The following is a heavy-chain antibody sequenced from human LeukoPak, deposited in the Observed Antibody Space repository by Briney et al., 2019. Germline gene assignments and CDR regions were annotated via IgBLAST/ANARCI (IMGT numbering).Heavy chain of an antibody. CDR1: GFTFSSYW. D-gene: IGHD2-2*01. CDR2: IKQDGSEK. Sequence: QPGGSLRLSCAASGFTFSSYWMIWVRQAPGKGLEWVANIKQDGSEKYYVDSVKGRFTISRDNAKNSLYLQINSLRAEDTAVYYCARDGSLTYCSSTSCSRTYYYYYMDVWGKGTTVTVSS. V-gene: IGHV3-7*01. J-gene: IGHJ6*03. CDR3: ARDGSLTYCSSTSCSRTYYYYYMDV.